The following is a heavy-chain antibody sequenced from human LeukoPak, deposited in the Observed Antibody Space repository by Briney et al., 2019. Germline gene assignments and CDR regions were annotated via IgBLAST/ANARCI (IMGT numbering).Heavy chain of an antibody. J-gene: IGHJ4*02. CDR1: GFTFSSYG. D-gene: IGHD3-3*01. V-gene: IGHV3-30*18. CDR3: VKPFLRFLEWFIFDY. CDR2: ISYDGSNK. Sequence: GRSLRLSCAASGFTFSSYGMPWVRQAPGKGLEWVAVISYDGSNKYYADSVKGRFTISRDNSKNTLYLQMKRLRDEDTAVYCCVKPFLRFLEWFIFDYCGEGTLVTVSS.